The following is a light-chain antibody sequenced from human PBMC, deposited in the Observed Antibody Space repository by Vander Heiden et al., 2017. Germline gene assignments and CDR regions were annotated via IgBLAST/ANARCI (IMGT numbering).Light chain of an antibody. Sequence: DLQTTESPSTLSASVGDRVTITCRASQGISNWLAWYQQKPGKAPKLLIYEASSLESGVPSRFSGSGSGTEFTLTISSLQPEDFATYYCQQYNNYPWTFGRGTKVEIK. CDR3: QQYNNYPWT. CDR1: QGISNW. J-gene: IGKJ1*01. V-gene: IGKV1-5*03. CDR2: EAS.